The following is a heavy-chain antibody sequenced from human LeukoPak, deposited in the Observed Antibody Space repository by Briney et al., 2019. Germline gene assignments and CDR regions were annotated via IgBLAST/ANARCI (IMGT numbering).Heavy chain of an antibody. CDR2: TYSGGNT. V-gene: IGHV3-53*01. CDR1: GFTVSSSH. D-gene: IGHD2/OR15-2a*01. Sequence: GGSLRLSCAASGFTVSSSHMTWVRQTPGKGLVWVSVTYSGGNTDYADSVKGRFTISRDNSRNTLYLQMSSLRVEDTAIYYCARGRDYFPIDYWGQGTLVTVSS. CDR3: ARGRDYFPIDY. J-gene: IGHJ4*02.